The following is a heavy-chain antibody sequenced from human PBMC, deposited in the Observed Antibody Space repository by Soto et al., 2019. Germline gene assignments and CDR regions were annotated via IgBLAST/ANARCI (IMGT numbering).Heavy chain of an antibody. Sequence: QVQLQESGPGLVKPSETLSLSCTVSGGSISSYYWSWFRQSPGKRMEWIGYVHHSWGSSYNPSLQSRVAISLDTSKSQFSLKVTSVTATDTAVYYCARQGFGPLHGHVDVWGQGTTVTLSS. CDR1: GGSISSYY. CDR3: ARQGFGPLHGHVDV. J-gene: IGHJ6*02. V-gene: IGHV4-59*08. CDR2: VHHSWGS. D-gene: IGHD3-10*01.